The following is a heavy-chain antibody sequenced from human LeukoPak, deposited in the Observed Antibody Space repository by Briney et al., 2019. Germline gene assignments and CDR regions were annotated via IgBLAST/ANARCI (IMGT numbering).Heavy chain of an antibody. J-gene: IGHJ4*02. CDR3: ARVRASIGSIDY. CDR1: GYTFTSYY. CDR2: INPSGGST. Sequence: ASLKVSCKASGYTFTSYYMHWVRQAPGQGLEWMGIINPSGGSTSYAQKFQGRVTMTRDTSTSTVYMELSSLRSEDTAVYYCARVRASIGSIDYWGQGTLVTVSS. D-gene: IGHD3-22*01. V-gene: IGHV1-46*01.